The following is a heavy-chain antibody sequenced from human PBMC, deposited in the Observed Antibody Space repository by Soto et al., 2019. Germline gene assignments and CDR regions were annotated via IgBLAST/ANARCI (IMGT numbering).Heavy chain of an antibody. CDR1: GGTFSRDS. CDR2: IIPIFGTA. V-gene: IGHV1-69*01. CDR3: AIAGRRHSVGIDY. D-gene: IGHD7-27*01. Sequence: QVQLVQSGAEVKKPGSSVKFSSKASGGTFSRDSINWVRPAPGQGLEWMGEIIPIFGTANYAQKFQGRVTITADESTSTAYMELSSLRSEDTAVYYSAIAGRRHSVGIDYWGQGTLVTVS. J-gene: IGHJ4*02.